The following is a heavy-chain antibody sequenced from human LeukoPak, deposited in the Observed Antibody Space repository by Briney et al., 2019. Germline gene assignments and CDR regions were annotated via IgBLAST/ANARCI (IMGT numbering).Heavy chain of an antibody. V-gene: IGHV3-30-3*01. CDR2: ISYDGSNK. CDR1: GFTFSDYY. J-gene: IGHJ4*02. CDR3: ARAPSWWWLDY. D-gene: IGHD2-21*01. Sequence: PGGSLRLSCAASGFTFSDYYMSWIRQAPGKGLEWVAVISYDGSNKFYADSVKGRLTISRDNSKSTLYLQMNSLRAEDTAVYYCARAPSWWWLDYWGQGTLVTVSS.